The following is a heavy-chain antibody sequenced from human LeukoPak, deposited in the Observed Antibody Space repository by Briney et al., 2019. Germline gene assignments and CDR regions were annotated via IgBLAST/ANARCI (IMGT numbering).Heavy chain of an antibody. D-gene: IGHD6-13*01. Sequence: GGSLRLSCAASGFTFNSYAMSWVRQAPGKGLEWVSVLSGSGGSTYYADSVKGRFTISRDNSKNTLYLQMNSLRAEDTAVYYCARGFVAAAGTSLDLWGQGTLVTVSS. CDR2: LSGSGGST. CDR3: ARGFVAAAGTSLDL. V-gene: IGHV3-23*01. J-gene: IGHJ5*02. CDR1: GFTFNSYA.